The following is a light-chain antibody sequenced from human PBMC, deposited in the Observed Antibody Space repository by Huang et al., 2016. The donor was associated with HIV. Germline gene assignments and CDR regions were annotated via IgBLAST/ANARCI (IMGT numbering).Light chain of an antibody. V-gene: IGKV3-20*01. CDR1: QSVNNNY. CDR2: RAS. Sequence: PGESATLSCRASQSVNNNYLAWYQQKPGQAPRFLIYRASTRATGIPDRFSGSGSGTDFTLTISRLEPDDFAVYYCQQFGSSPPYSFGQGTKLEIK. CDR3: QQFGSSPPYS. J-gene: IGKJ2*03.